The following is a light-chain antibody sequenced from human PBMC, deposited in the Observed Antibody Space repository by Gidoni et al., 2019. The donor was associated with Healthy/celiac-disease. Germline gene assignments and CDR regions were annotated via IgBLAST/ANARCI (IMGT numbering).Light chain of an antibody. J-gene: IGKJ2*01. CDR2: GAS. CDR1: QSVSSN. V-gene: IGKV3-15*01. Sequence: EIVMTQSHATLSVSPGERATLSCRASQSVSSNLAWYQQKPGQAPRLLIYGASTRATGIPARFSGSGSGTEFTLTISSLQSEDFAVYYCQQYNNWPPDTFGQGTKLEIK. CDR3: QQYNNWPPDT.